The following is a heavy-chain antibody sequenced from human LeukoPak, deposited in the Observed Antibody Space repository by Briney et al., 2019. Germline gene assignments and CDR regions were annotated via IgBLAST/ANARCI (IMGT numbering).Heavy chain of an antibody. CDR3: ARGLGDY. V-gene: IGHV4-59*01. D-gene: IGHD3-3*01. CDR1: GGSISSYY. CDR2: IYYSGST. Sequence: PSETLSLTCTVSGGSISSYYWSCIRQPPGKGLEWIGYIYYSGSTNYNPSLKSRVTITVDTSKNQFSLKLSSVTAADTAVYYCARGLGDYWGQGTLVTVSS. J-gene: IGHJ4*02.